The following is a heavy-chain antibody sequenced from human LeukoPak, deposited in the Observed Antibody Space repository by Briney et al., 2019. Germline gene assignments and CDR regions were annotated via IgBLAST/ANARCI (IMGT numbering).Heavy chain of an antibody. CDR1: GYTLTSYY. Sequence: ASVKVSCKASGYTLTSYYMHWVRQAPGQGLEWMGIINPSGGSTNYAQKFQGRVTMARDTSTSTVYTELSSLRSEDTAVYYCTYGDGSYYSGMDVWGQGTTVTVSS. CDR3: TYGDGSYYSGMDV. CDR2: INPSGGST. V-gene: IGHV1-46*03. J-gene: IGHJ6*02. D-gene: IGHD4-17*01.